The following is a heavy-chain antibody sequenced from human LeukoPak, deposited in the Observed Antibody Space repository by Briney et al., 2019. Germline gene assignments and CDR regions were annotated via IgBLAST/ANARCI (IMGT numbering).Heavy chain of an antibody. D-gene: IGHD5-24*01. Sequence: PSETLSLTCAVYGGSFSSYYWSWIRQPPGKGLEWIGEINHSGSTNYNPSLKSRVTISVDTSKNQFSLKLSSVTAADTAVYYCASSMATTSSFDYWGQGTLVTVSS. V-gene: IGHV4-34*01. J-gene: IGHJ4*02. CDR3: ASSMATTSSFDY. CDR2: INHSGST. CDR1: GGSFSSYY.